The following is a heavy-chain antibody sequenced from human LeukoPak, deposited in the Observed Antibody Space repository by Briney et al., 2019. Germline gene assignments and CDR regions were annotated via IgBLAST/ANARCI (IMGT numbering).Heavy chain of an antibody. CDR1: GGSISSGDYY. V-gene: IGHV4-61*08. CDR3: ARVDTDYDFWSGYYNYYYMDV. D-gene: IGHD3-3*01. J-gene: IGHJ6*03. Sequence: PSQTLSLTCTVSGGSISSGDYYWSWIRQPPGKGLEWNGYIYYSGSTNYNPSLKSRVTISVDTSKNRFSLKLSSVTAADTAVYYCARVDTDYDFWSGYYNYYYMDVWGKGTTVTVSS. CDR2: IYYSGST.